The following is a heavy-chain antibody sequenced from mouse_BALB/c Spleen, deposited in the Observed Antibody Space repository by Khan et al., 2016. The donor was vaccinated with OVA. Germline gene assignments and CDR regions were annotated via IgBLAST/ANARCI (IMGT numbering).Heavy chain of an antibody. CDR3: ARAFYYGAWFAY. CDR1: GFSLTSYG. J-gene: IGHJ3*01. D-gene: IGHD1-1*01. CDR2: IWAGGST. Sequence: VQLQESGPGLVAPSQTLSITCTVSGFSLTSYGVHWVRQPPGKGLEGLGVIWAGGSTNHNSALMSRLSISKENSKSQVFLKMNSLQTDDTAMYYCARAFYYGAWFAYWGQGTLVTVSA. V-gene: IGHV2-9*02.